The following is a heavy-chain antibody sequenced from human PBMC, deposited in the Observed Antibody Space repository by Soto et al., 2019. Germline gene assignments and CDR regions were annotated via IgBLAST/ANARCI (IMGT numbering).Heavy chain of an antibody. CDR2: ISYDGSNK. Sequence: QVQLVESGGGVVQPGRSLRLSCAASGFTFSSYAMHWVRQAPGKGLEWVAVISYDGSNKYYADSVKGRFTISRDNSKNTLYLQMNSLRDEDTAVYYCARDHSERGYSYGFSLGYYYYGMDVWGQGTTVTVSS. D-gene: IGHD5-18*01. J-gene: IGHJ6*02. CDR3: ARDHSERGYSYGFSLGYYYYGMDV. CDR1: GFTFSSYA. V-gene: IGHV3-30-3*01.